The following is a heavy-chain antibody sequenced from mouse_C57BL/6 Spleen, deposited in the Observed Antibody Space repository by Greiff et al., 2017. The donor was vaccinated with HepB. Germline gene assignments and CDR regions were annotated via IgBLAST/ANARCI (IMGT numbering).Heavy chain of an antibody. D-gene: IGHD1-1*01. Sequence: VQLQESGAELVKPGASVKMSCKASGYTFTSYWITWVKQRPGQGLEWIGDIYPGSGSTNYNEKFKSKATLTVDTSSSTAYMQLSSLTSEDSAVYYCARDGSSPFDYWGQGTTLTVSS. J-gene: IGHJ2*01. V-gene: IGHV1-55*01. CDR2: IYPGSGST. CDR3: ARDGSSPFDY. CDR1: GYTFTSYW.